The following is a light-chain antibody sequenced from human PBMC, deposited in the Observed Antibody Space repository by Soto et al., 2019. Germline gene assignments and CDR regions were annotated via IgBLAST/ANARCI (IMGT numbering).Light chain of an antibody. V-gene: IGLV2-11*01. CDR2: DVS. J-gene: IGLJ1*01. Sequence: QSVLTQPRSVSGSPGQSVTISCTGTSSDVGGYNYVSWYQQHPGKAPKLMIYDVSKRPSGVPDRFSGFKSGNTASLTISGFQAEDEADYSCCSHTGSYIYVFGTGTKVPV. CDR3: CSHTGSYIYV. CDR1: SSDVGGYNY.